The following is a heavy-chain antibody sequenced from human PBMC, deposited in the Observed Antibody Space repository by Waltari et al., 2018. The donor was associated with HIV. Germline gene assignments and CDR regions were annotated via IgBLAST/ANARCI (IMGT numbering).Heavy chain of an antibody. V-gene: IGHV4-39*01. D-gene: IGHD4-17*01. J-gene: IGHJ4*02. CDR1: TGSITQSYY. CDR3: ATLRTVTGTIDD. CDR2: VYSNGVT. Sequence: QLQLQESGPALVKPSDTLPLTCTVSTGSITQSYYWGLVRHSPGTGLEWIGTVYSNGVTHCTPSLESRVTMSVDTSKNQFSLTLTSVTAADTALYFCATLRTVTGTIDDWGQGILVTVSS.